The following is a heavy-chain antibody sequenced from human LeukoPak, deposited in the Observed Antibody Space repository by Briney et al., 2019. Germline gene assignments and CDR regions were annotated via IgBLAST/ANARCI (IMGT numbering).Heavy chain of an antibody. D-gene: IGHD5-24*01. CDR3: AKDFERIDY. V-gene: IGHV3-30*04. CDR1: GFSFISYT. Sequence: GGSLRLSCVASGFSFISYTMHWVRQAPGKGLEWVAVISYDGSNKYYADSVKGRFTISRDNSKNTLYLQMNSLRAEDTAVYYCAKDFERIDYWGQGTLVTVSS. CDR2: ISYDGSNK. J-gene: IGHJ4*02.